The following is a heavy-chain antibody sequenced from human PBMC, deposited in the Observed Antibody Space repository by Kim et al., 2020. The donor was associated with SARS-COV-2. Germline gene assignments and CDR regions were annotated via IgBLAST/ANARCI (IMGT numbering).Heavy chain of an antibody. D-gene: IGHD3-16*02. CDR1: GGSISSSSYY. CDR3: ARSVFLYDYVWGSYRQAGYFDY. CDR2: IYYSGST. V-gene: IGHV4-39*01. Sequence: SETLSLTCTVSGGSISSSSYYWGWIRQPPGKGLEWIGSIYYSGSTYYNPSLKSRVTISVDTSKNQFSLKLSSVTAADTAVYYCARSVFLYDYVWGSYRQAGYFDYWGQGTLVTVSS. J-gene: IGHJ4*02.